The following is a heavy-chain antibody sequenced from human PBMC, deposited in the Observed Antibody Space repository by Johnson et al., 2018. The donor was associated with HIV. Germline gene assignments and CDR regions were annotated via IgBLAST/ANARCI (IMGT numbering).Heavy chain of an antibody. CDR1: GFTFSSYG. J-gene: IGHJ3*02. Sequence: QVQLVESGGGVVQPGRSLRLSCAASGFTFSSYGMHWVRQAPGKGLEWVAFIRYDETNKYYADSVKGRFTVSRENAKNSLYLQMNSLRAGDTAVYYCARGGSRTTIFGVDINLGGVDIWGQGTRVTVSS. CDR3: ARGGSRTTIFGVDINLGGVDI. D-gene: IGHD3-3*01. CDR2: IRYDETNK. V-gene: IGHV3-33*01.